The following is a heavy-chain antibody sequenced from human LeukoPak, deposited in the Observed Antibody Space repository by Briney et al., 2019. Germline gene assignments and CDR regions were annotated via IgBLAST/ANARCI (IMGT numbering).Heavy chain of an antibody. J-gene: IGHJ4*02. CDR3: AKEFFRYCSSTSCYSDY. Sequence: PGGSLRLSCAASGSTFSSYGMHWVRQAPGKGLEWVAFIRYDGSNKYYADSVKGRFTISRDNSKNTLYLQMNSLRAEDTAVYYCAKEFFRYCSSTSCYSDYWGQGTLVTVSS. D-gene: IGHD2-2*01. CDR2: IRYDGSNK. CDR1: GSTFSSYG. V-gene: IGHV3-30*02.